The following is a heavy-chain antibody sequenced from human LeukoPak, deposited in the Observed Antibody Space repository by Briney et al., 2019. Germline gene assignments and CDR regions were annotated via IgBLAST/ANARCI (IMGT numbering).Heavy chain of an antibody. V-gene: IGHV3-23*01. J-gene: IGHJ4*02. D-gene: IGHD1-26*01. CDR2: ISGSGSST. Sequence: GGSLRLSCAASGFTFSSYAMSWVRQAPGKGLEWVTAISGSGSSTYYADSVKGRFTISRDNSKNTLYLQMNSLRAEDTAVYYCAKPSLIVGATVGFDYWGQGTLVTVSS. CDR3: AKPSLIVGATVGFDY. CDR1: GFTFSSYA.